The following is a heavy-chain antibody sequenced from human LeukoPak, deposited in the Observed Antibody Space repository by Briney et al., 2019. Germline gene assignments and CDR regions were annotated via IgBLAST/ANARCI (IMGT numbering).Heavy chain of an antibody. Sequence: AGTLSLSCVGSGFTFSSHWMSRVRQAPGKGLEWVANIKQDGSKVDYVDSVKGRFTISRDNAKNSLFLQMNSLRAEDTAVYYCARDFIWGQGTLVTVSS. V-gene: IGHV3-7*05. CDR3: ARDFI. CDR2: IKQDGSKV. CDR1: GFTFSSHW. J-gene: IGHJ4*02. D-gene: IGHD3-10*01.